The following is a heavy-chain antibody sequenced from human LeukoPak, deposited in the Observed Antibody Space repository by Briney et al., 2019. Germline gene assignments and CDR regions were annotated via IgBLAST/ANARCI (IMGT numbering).Heavy chain of an antibody. CDR1: GYTFTSYG. CDR3: ARDLRGHNIWAYGGNFEPDY. D-gene: IGHD4-23*01. V-gene: IGHV1-18*01. CDR2: ISAYNGNT. Sequence: ASVKVSCKASGYTFTSYGISWVRQAPGQGLEWMGWISAYNGNTNYAQKLQGRVTMTTDTSTSTAYMELRSLRSDDTAVYCCARDLRGHNIWAYGGNFEPDYWGQGTLVTVSS. J-gene: IGHJ4*02.